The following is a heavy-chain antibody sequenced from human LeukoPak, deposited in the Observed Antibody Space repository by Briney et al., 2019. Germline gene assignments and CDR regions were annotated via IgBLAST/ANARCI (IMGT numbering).Heavy chain of an antibody. D-gene: IGHD3-16*02. Sequence: ASVKVSCKASGYTFTSYYMHWVRQAPGQGLEWMGIINPSGGSTSYAQKFQGRVTMTRDTSTSTVYMELSSLRSEDTAVYYCARSIRYDYVWGSYRPVDAFDIWGQGTMVTVSS. V-gene: IGHV1-46*01. CDR2: INPSGGST. CDR3: ARSIRYDYVWGSYRPVDAFDI. J-gene: IGHJ3*02. CDR1: GYTFTSYY.